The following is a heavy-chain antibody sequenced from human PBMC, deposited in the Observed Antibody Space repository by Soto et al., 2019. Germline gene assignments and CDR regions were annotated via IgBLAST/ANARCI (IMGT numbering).Heavy chain of an antibody. CDR3: ATSYGSGSSPFDY. Sequence: QVQLVQSGAEVKKPGSSVKVSCKASGDTFSFYTLNWVRQAPGQGFEWVGRVNPILAMSSSAHQFQGRVSIVADKSTVTTYMELRSLRSDDTAVYYCATSYGSGSSPFDYWGQGTLVTVSS. CDR1: GDTFSFYT. CDR2: VNPILAMS. V-gene: IGHV1-69*02. J-gene: IGHJ4*02. D-gene: IGHD3-10*01.